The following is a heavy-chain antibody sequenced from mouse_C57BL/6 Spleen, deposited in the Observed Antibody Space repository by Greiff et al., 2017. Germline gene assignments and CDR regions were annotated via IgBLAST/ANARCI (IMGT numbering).Heavy chain of an antibody. V-gene: IGHV2-2*01. J-gene: IGHJ4*01. CDR2: IWSGGST. Sequence: QVHVKQSGPGLVQPSQSLSITCTVSGFSLTSYGVHWVRQSPGKGLEWLGVIWSGGSTDYNAAFISILSNSKDNSKSQVFFKMNRLQADDTAIYYCTRKTPMAPAMDYWGQGTSVTVSS. CDR3: TRKTPMAPAMDY. D-gene: IGHD1-1*02. CDR1: GFSLTSYG.